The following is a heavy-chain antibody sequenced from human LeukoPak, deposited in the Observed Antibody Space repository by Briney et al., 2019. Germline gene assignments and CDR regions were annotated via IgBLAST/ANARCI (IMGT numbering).Heavy chain of an antibody. Sequence: GGSLRLSCAASGFTFSSYGMHWVRQAPGKGLEWVAVISYDGSNKYYADSVKGRFTISRDNSKNTLYLQMNSLRAEDTAVYYCAKDGYSGYDIFDYWGQGTLVTVSS. D-gene: IGHD5-12*01. CDR2: ISYDGSNK. J-gene: IGHJ4*02. CDR3: AKDGYSGYDIFDY. V-gene: IGHV3-30*18. CDR1: GFTFSSYG.